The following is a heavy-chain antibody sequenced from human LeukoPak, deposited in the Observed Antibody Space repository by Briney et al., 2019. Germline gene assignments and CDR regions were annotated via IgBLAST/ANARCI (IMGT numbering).Heavy chain of an antibody. CDR3: ARVGSSWYWDDY. CDR2: IFHGETT. V-gene: IGHV4-38-2*01. CDR1: DYSVTSAYY. J-gene: IGHJ4*02. Sequence: SETLSLTCAVSDYSVTSAYYWGWIRQFPGKELEWIGSIFHGETTYYNPSLESRVIISVDPSKNQFSLRLTSVTAADTAVYYCARVGSSWYWDDYWGQGTLVTVSS. D-gene: IGHD6-13*01.